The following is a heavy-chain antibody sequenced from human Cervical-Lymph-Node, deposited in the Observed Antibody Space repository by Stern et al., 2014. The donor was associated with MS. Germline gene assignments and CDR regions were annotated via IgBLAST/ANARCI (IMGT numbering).Heavy chain of an antibody. CDR2: INSNTGNP. J-gene: IGHJ4*02. V-gene: IGHV7-4-1*02. D-gene: IGHD4-17*01. Sequence: QVQLVESGSELKKPGASVKVSCEASGYTFTSFAINWVRQAPGQGLEWMGWINSNTGNPTYAQGFTGRFVFSLDTSVSTAYLQISSLKAEDTAVYYCARDPHDYGDRFDYWGQGTLVTVSS. CDR1: GYTFTSFA. CDR3: ARDPHDYGDRFDY.